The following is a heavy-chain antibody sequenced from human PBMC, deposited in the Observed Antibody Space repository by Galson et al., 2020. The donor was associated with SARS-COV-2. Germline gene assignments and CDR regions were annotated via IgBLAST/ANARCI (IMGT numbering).Heavy chain of an antibody. D-gene: IGHD2-15*01. CDR1: GFTFSSYA. Sequence: GGSMRLSCAASGFTFSSYAMSWVRHTPGKGLEWVSAISGSGGSTYYADSVNGRFTISRDNSKNPRYLKMNSLRADDTAVYYCAKRYCSGGSCYAGSLSDAFDIWCQETMVSVSS. V-gene: IGHV3-23*01. J-gene: IGHJ3*02. CDR3: AKRYCSGGSCYAGSLSDAFDI. CDR2: ISGSGGST.